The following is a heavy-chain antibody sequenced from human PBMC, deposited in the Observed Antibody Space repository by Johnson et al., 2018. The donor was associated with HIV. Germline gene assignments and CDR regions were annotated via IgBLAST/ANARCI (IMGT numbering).Heavy chain of an antibody. Sequence: QMQLVESGGGVVQPGRSLRLSCVASGFSFSSFAMHWVRQAPGKGLQWVAVMSFDETNSYDSDSVDVKGRFTISRDNSKNTLYLQMDSLRAEDMAVYYCTIPYYYDSGGYQWGQGTMVTVSS. D-gene: IGHD3-22*01. J-gene: IGHJ3*01. V-gene: IGHV3-30*14. CDR2: MSFDETNS. CDR3: TIPYYYDSGGYQ. CDR1: GFSFSSFA.